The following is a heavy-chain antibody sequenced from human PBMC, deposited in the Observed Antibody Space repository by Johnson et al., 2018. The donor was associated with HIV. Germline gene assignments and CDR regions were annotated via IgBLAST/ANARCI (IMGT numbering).Heavy chain of an antibody. CDR2: ISWNSGSI. J-gene: IGHJ3*02. Sequence: VQLVESGGGLVQPGRSLRLSCAASGFTFDEYAMHWVRQAPGKGLEWVSGISWNSGSIGYADSVKGRFTISRDNAKNSLYLQMNSLRAEDTALYYCAKARGYSSSWYLGYDAFDIWGQGTMVTVSS. CDR1: GFTFDEYA. V-gene: IGHV3-9*01. D-gene: IGHD6-13*01. CDR3: AKARGYSSSWYLGYDAFDI.